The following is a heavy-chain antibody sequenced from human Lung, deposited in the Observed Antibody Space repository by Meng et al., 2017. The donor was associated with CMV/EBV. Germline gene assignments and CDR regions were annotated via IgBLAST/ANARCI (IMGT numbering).Heavy chain of an antibody. Sequence: ASVXVSCKASGYTFTAYYLHWVRQAPGQGLEWMGWINPNTGDTNYAQKFQGRVTMTRDTSISTAYMELSSLTSDDTAVYYCARSIVVVIATLDPWGQGTLVTGSS. CDR2: INPNTGDT. CDR3: ARSIVVVIATLDP. D-gene: IGHD2-21*01. J-gene: IGHJ5*02. V-gene: IGHV1-2*02. CDR1: GYTFTAYY.